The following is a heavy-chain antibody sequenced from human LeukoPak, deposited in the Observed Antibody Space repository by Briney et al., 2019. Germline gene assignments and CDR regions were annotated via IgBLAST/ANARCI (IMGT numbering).Heavy chain of an antibody. CDR1: GGSISSYY. Sequence: SETLSLTCTVSGGSISSYYWSWIRQPPGKGLEWIGYIYYSGSTNYNPSLKSRVTISVDTSKNQFSLKLSSVTAADTAVYCCARARDGYVGTFDPWGQGTLVTVSS. D-gene: IGHD5-24*01. V-gene: IGHV4-59*01. J-gene: IGHJ5*02. CDR2: IYYSGST. CDR3: ARARDGYVGTFDP.